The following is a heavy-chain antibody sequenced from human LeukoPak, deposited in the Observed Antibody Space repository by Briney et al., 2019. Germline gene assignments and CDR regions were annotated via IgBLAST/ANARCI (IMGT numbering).Heavy chain of an antibody. CDR2: IKQDGSEK. J-gene: IGHJ6*03. V-gene: IGHV3-7*01. CDR3: ARDRELPFYYYYMDV. CDR1: GFTFSSYW. D-gene: IGHD1-7*01. Sequence: HPGGSLRLSCAASGFTFSSYWMSWVRQAPGKGLEWVANIKQDGSEKYYVDSVKGRFTISRDNAKNSLYLQMNSLRAEDTAVYYCARDRELPFYYYYMDVWGKGTTVTVSS.